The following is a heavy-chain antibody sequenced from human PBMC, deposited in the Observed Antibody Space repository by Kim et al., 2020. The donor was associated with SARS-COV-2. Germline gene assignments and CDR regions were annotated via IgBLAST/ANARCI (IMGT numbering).Heavy chain of an antibody. Sequence: SETLSLTCTVSGGSISSGGYYWSWIRQHPGKGLEWIGYIYYSGSTYYNPSLKSRVTISVDTSKNQFSLKLSSVTAADTAVYYCAGTSGIDDYGGNPEDYWGQGTLVTVSS. CDR3: AGTSGIDDYGGNPEDY. V-gene: IGHV4-31*03. CDR2: IYYSGST. CDR1: GGSISSGGYY. J-gene: IGHJ4*02. D-gene: IGHD4-17*01.